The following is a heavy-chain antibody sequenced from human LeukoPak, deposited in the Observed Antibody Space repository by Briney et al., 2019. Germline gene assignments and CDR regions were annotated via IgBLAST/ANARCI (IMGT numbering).Heavy chain of an antibody. CDR2: ISSSSSYI. CDR3: ARDQLYGDYARGDY. J-gene: IGHJ4*02. V-gene: IGHV3-21*01. CDR1: GFTFSSYG. D-gene: IGHD4-17*01. Sequence: PGGSLRLSCAASGFTFSSYGMSWVRQAPGKGLEWVSSISSSSSYIYYADSVKGRFTISRDNAKNSLYLQMNSLRAEDTAVYYCARDQLYGDYARGDYWGQGTLVTVSS.